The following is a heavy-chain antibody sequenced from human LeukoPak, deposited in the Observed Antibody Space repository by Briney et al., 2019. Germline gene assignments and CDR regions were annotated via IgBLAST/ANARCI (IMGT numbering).Heavy chain of an antibody. CDR1: GYTFTSYY. D-gene: IGHD3-10*01. CDR3: ARAGTMVRGLIAPLDY. J-gene: IGHJ4*02. V-gene: IGHV1-46*01. CDR2: INPSGGST. Sequence: ASVKVSCKASGYTFTSYYMHWVRQAPGQGLEWMGIINPSGGSTSYAQKFQGRVTMTRDMSTSTVYMELSSLRSEDTAVYYCARAGTMVRGLIAPLDYWGQGTLVTVSS.